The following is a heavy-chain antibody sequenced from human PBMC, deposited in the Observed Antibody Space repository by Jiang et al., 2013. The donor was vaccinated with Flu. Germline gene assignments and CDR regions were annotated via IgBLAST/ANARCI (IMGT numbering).Heavy chain of an antibody. V-gene: IGHV1-3*01. CDR2: INAGNGNT. CDR3: ARDLKGYDYGDYFGPGWFDP. Sequence: SGAEVKKPGASVKVSCKASGYTFTSYAMHWVRQAPGQRLEWMGWINAGNGNTKYSQKFQGRVTITRDTSASTAYMELSSLRSEDTAVYYCARDLKGYDYGDYFGPGWFDPWGQGTLVTVSS. CDR1: GYTFTSYA. J-gene: IGHJ5*02. D-gene: IGHD4-17*01.